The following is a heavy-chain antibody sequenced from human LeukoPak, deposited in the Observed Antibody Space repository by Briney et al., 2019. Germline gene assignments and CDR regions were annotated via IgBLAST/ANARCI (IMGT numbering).Heavy chain of an antibody. CDR1: GFTFSSYG. Sequence: GGSLRLSCAASGFTFSSYGMRWVRQAPGKGLEWVAVIWYDGSNKYYADSVKGRFTISRDNSKNTLYLQMNSLRAEDTAVYYCARGSYDSSGYYYGDWFDPWGQGTLVTVSS. CDR3: ARGSYDSSGYYYGDWFDP. V-gene: IGHV3-33*01. CDR2: IWYDGSNK. J-gene: IGHJ5*02. D-gene: IGHD3-22*01.